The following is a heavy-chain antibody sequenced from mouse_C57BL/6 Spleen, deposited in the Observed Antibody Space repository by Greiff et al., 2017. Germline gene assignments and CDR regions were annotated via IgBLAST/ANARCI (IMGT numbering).Heavy chain of an antibody. V-gene: IGHV1-54*01. Sequence: QVQLQQSGAELVRPGASVKVSCKASGYAFTNYLIEWVKQRPGQGLEWIGVINPGGGGTNYHEKFKGKATLTADKSSSTAYMQLSSLTSEDSAVXFCERCDYGSSGAYWGQGTLVTVSA. D-gene: IGHD1-1*01. CDR1: GYAFTNYL. CDR3: ERCDYGSSGAY. J-gene: IGHJ3*01. CDR2: INPGGGGT.